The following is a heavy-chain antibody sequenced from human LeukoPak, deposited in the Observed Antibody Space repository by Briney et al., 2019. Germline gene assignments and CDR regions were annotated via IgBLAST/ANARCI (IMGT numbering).Heavy chain of an antibody. CDR2: IIPILGIA. Sequence: GASVKVSCKASGGTFSSYAISWVRQAPGQGLEWMGRIIPILGIANYAQKFQGRVTITADKSTSTAYMELSRLTSDDTAVYYCATDPRTTVFGAFRYYYMDVWGEGTTVAVSS. CDR1: GGTFSSYA. J-gene: IGHJ6*03. D-gene: IGHD3-3*01. CDR3: ATDPRTTVFGAFRYYYMDV. V-gene: IGHV1-69*04.